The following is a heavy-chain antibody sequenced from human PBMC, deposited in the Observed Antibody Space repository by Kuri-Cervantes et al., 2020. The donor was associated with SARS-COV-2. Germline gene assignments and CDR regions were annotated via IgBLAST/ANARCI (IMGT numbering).Heavy chain of an antibody. J-gene: IGHJ6*03. CDR1: GGSISSGSYY. CDR3: ARITMVRGVIYMDV. D-gene: IGHD3-10*01. CDR2: IYHSGST. Sequence: SETLSLTCTVSGGSISSGSYYWSWIRQPAGKGLEWIGSIYHSGSTYYNPSLKSRVTISVDTSKNQFSLKLSSVTAADTAVYYCARITMVRGVIYMDVWGKGTTVTVSS. V-gene: IGHV4-39*07.